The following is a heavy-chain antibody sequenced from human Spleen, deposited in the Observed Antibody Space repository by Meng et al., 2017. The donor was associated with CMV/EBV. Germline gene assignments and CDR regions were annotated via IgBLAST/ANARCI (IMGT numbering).Heavy chain of an antibody. CDR3: AKDKYSSGWYGFDY. Sequence: GESLKISCAASGFTFSSYGIYWVRQAPGKGLEWVAFIRYDGSNKDYADSVKGRFTISRDNSKNTLYLQMNSLRPEDTAVYYCAKDKYSSGWYGFDYWGQGTLVTVSS. CDR2: IRYDGSNK. V-gene: IGHV3-30*02. CDR1: GFTFSSYG. J-gene: IGHJ4*02. D-gene: IGHD6-19*01.